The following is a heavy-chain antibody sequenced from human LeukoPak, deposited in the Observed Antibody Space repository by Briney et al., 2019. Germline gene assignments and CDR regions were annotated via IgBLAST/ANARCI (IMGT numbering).Heavy chain of an antibody. V-gene: IGHV4-4*08. CDR1: GGSISSYY. D-gene: IGHD6-19*01. CDR2: IHHSGIT. Sequence: TSETLSLTCTVSGGSISSYYWSWIRQPPGKGLEWIGSIHHSGITYYTPSLESRVTISLDTSKNQFSLRLYSVTAADTAVYFCVRESRGWYEDSWGQGTLVTVSS. CDR3: VRESRGWYEDS. J-gene: IGHJ4*02.